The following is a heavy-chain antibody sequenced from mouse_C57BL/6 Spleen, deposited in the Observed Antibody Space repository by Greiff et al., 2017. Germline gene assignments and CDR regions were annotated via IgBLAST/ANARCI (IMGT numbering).Heavy chain of an antibody. CDR1: GYTFTSYG. D-gene: IGHD2-1*01. Sequence: QVQLQQSGAELARPGASVKLSCKASGYTFTSYGISWVKQRTGQGLEWIGEIYPRCGNTYYNEKFKGKATLTADKSSSTAYMELRSLTSEDSAVXLCAREADGNYIDYWGQGTTLTVSS. J-gene: IGHJ2*01. CDR2: IYPRCGNT. V-gene: IGHV1-81*01. CDR3: AREADGNYIDY.